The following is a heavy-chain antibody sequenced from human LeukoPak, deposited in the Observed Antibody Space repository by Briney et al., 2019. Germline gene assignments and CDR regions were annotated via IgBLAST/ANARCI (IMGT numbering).Heavy chain of an antibody. J-gene: IGHJ5*02. CDR1: GGSISSGSYY. CDR2: IYTSGST. V-gene: IGHV4-61*02. CDR3: ASPGRPGRRTGWFDP. Sequence: SETLSLTCTVSGGSISSGSYYWSWIRQPAGTGLEWIGRIYTSGSTNYNPSLKSRVTISVDTSKNQFSLKLSSVTAADTAVYYCASPGRPGRRTGWFDPWGQGTLVTVSS. D-gene: IGHD3/OR15-3a*01.